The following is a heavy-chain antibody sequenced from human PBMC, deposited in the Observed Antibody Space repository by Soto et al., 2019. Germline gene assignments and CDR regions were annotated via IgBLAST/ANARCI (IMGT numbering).Heavy chain of an antibody. V-gene: IGHV1-58*01. CDR1: GFTFTSSA. Sequence: ASVKVSCKASGFTFTSSAVQWVRQARGQRLEWIGWIVVGSGNTNYAQKFQERVTITRDMSTSTAYMELSSLRSEDTAVYYCAADGAGGVAAQDWGQGTLVTVSS. D-gene: IGHD6-6*01. CDR2: IVVGSGNT. J-gene: IGHJ4*02. CDR3: AADGAGGVAAQD.